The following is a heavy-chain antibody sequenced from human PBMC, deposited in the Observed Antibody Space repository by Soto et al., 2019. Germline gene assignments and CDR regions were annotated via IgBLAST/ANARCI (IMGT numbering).Heavy chain of an antibody. Sequence: QDQLVQSGAEVKKPGSSVKVSCKASGGTFSSHTCSWVRQAPGQGLEWMGRIIPALGTATYAQKFQGRVTITADESPTTVYMELNSLRSEDTAVYYCARPDFGDYWYFDLWGRGTLVTVSS. CDR2: IIPALGTA. CDR1: GGTFSSHT. V-gene: IGHV1-69*08. CDR3: ARPDFGDYWYFDL. J-gene: IGHJ2*01. D-gene: IGHD4-17*01.